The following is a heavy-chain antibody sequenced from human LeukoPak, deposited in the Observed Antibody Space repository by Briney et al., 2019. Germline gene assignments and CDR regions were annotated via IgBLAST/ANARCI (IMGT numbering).Heavy chain of an antibody. J-gene: IGHJ3*01. V-gene: IGHV3-9*01. CDR1: GFTFDDYA. CDR3: SRDRARIGVTTGAFDF. D-gene: IGHD6-19*01. CDR2: ISWNSGSI. Sequence: GGSLRLSCAASGFTFDDYAMHWVRQAPGKGLEWVSGISWNSGSIGYADSVKGRFTISRDNAKNSLYLQMNSLRAEDTALYYCSRDRARIGVTTGAFDFWGQGTVVTVSS.